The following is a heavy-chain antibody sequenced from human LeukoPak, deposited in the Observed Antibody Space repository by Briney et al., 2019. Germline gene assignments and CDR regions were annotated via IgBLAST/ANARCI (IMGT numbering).Heavy chain of an antibody. CDR1: GLTFRSYW. Sequence: PGGSLRLSCAASGLTFRSYWMSWVRQAPGKGLEWVANIKQDGSEKYYVDSVKGRFTISRDNAKTSLYLQMDSLRGEDTAVYYCARGYSSDYWGQGTLVTVSS. D-gene: IGHD5-18*01. J-gene: IGHJ4*02. CDR2: IKQDGSEK. V-gene: IGHV3-7*01. CDR3: ARGYSSDY.